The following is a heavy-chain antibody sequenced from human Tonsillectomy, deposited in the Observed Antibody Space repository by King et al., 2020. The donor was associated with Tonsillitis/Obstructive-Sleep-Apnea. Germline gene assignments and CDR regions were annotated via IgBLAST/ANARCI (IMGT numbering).Heavy chain of an antibody. CDR3: VGYSSSFGWLDP. J-gene: IGHJ5*02. CDR1: GFMFNKYL. D-gene: IGHD3-22*01. Sequence: VQLVESGGGLVQPGGSLRLSCVASGFMFNKYLMTWVRQAPGKGLEWVANIKHDGSDKFYVDSVKGRFTISRDNAKNSLYLQMNSLRAEDTAVYYCVGYSSSFGWLDPWGQGALVTVSS. V-gene: IGHV3-7*04. CDR2: IKHDGSDK.